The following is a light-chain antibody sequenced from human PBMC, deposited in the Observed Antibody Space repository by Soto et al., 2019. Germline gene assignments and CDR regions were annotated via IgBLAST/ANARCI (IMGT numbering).Light chain of an antibody. V-gene: IGKV3-15*01. CDR3: QQHSDWPLT. J-gene: IGKJ4*01. CDR1: ESVSTN. Sequence: EIEMTQSPATLSLAPGERVTLSCRASESVSTNLAWYQQKAGQAPRLLIYGASTRATGIPARFSGSGSGTEFTLTISSLQSEDFAVYYCQQHSDWPLTFGGGTRVEIK. CDR2: GAS.